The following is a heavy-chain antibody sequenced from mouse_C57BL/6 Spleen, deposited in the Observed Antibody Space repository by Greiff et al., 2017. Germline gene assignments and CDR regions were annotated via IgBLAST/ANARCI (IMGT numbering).Heavy chain of an antibody. Sequence: QVQLQQPGAELVRPGSSVKLSCKASGYTFTSYWMDWVKQRPGQGLEWIGNIYPSDSETHYNQKFKDKATLTVDKSSSTAYMQLSRLTSEDSAVYYCAREGDYGNIFAYWGQGTLVTVSA. CDR3: AREGDYGNIFAY. CDR1: GYTFTSYW. V-gene: IGHV1-61*01. D-gene: IGHD2-1*01. J-gene: IGHJ3*01. CDR2: IYPSDSET.